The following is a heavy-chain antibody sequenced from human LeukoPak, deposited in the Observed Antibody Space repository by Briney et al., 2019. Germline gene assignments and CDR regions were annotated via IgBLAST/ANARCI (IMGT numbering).Heavy chain of an antibody. Sequence: PGGSLRLSCAASGFAFSSYAMSWVRQTPGKGLEWVSAISGGGGSTYYADSVNGRFTISRDNSKNTLYLQMNSLRAEDTAVYYCAKDKRGGPYGVDYWGQGTLVTVSS. V-gene: IGHV3-23*01. CDR2: ISGGGGST. CDR3: AKDKRGGPYGVDY. CDR1: GFAFSSYA. D-gene: IGHD2-8*01. J-gene: IGHJ4*02.